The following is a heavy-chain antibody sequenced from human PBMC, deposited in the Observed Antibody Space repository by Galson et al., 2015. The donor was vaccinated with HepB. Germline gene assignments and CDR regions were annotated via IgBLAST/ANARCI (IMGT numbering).Heavy chain of an antibody. CDR3: ARDIGYCSSTSCYTHVFDF. V-gene: IGHV1-3*01. CDR1: GYTFTAYA. CDR2: INAGNSNT. D-gene: IGHD2-2*02. J-gene: IGHJ4*02. Sequence: SVKVSCKASGYTFTAYAIHWVRQAPGQRLEWMGWINAGNSNTKYSRKFQGRVTITRDTSASTAYMELSSLRSEDTAMYYCARDIGYCSSTSCYTHVFDFWGQGTLVTISS.